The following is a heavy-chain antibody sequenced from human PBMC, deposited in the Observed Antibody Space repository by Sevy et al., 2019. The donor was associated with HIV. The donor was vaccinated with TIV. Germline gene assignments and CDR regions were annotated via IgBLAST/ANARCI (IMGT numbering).Heavy chain of an antibody. CDR2: INPNSGVT. CDR3: VREDISEHSTLLSFDI. J-gene: IGHJ3*02. D-gene: IGHD6-6*01. CDR1: GYIFSDYN. Sequence: ASVKVSCKTTGYIFSDYNMHWVRQAPGQGLEWMALINPNSGVTIYAHNFRGRVSVTRDTSMGKAYMELSGLTPDDKGVDYCVREDISEHSTLLSFDIWGQGTMATVSS. V-gene: IGHV1-2*05.